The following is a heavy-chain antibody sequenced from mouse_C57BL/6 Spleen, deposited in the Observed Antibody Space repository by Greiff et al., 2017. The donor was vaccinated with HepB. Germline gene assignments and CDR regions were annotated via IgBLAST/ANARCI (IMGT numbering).Heavy chain of an antibody. Sequence: EVQLQQSGPELVKPGASVKIPCKASGYTFTDYNMDWVKQSHGKSLEWIGDINPNNGGTIYNQKFKGKATLTVDKSSSTAYMELRSLTSEDTAVYYGARWEDLLQAMDYWGQGTSVTVSS. CDR3: ARWEDLLQAMDY. D-gene: IGHD2-1*01. V-gene: IGHV1-18*01. J-gene: IGHJ4*01. CDR1: GYTFTDYN. CDR2: INPNNGGT.